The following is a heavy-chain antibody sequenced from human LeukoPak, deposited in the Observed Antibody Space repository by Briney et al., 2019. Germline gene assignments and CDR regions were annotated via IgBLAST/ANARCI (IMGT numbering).Heavy chain of an antibody. V-gene: IGHV4-39*07. CDR1: GFTFSSYE. CDR3: ARTPNYYYYYMDV. CDR2: IYYRGST. J-gene: IGHJ6*03. Sequence: PGGSLRLSCAASGFTFSSYEMNWVRQPPGKGLEWIGSIYYRGSTYYNPSLKSRVTISVDTSKNQFSLKLSSVTAADTAVYYCARTPNYYYYYMDVWGKGTTVTVSS.